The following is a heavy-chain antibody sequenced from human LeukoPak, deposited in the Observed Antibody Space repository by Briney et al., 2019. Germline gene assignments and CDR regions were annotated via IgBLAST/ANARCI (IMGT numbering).Heavy chain of an antibody. V-gene: IGHV3-21*01. D-gene: IGHD6-6*01. CDR1: GFTFSSYS. CDR3: ARIGYSSSSFDY. J-gene: IGHJ4*02. CDR2: ISSSSYI. Sequence: GGSLRLSCAASGFTFSSYSMNWVRQAPGKGLEWVSSISSSSYIYYADSVKGRFTISRDNAKNSLYLQMNSLRVEDTAVYYCARIGYSSSSFDYWGQGTLVTISS.